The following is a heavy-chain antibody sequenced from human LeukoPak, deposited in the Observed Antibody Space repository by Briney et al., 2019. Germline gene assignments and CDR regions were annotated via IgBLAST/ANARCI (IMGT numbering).Heavy chain of an antibody. D-gene: IGHD7-27*01. Sequence: GRSLRLSCAASGFTFSSYAMHRVRQAPGKGLEWVAVISYDGSNKYYADSVKGRFTISRDNSKNTLYLQMNSLRAEDTAVYYCARELGLYYYGMDVWGQGTTVTVSS. CDR3: ARELGLYYYGMDV. V-gene: IGHV3-30-3*01. J-gene: IGHJ6*02. CDR1: GFTFSSYA. CDR2: ISYDGSNK.